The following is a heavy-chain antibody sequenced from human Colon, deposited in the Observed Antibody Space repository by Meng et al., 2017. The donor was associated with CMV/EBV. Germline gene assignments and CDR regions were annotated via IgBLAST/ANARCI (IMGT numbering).Heavy chain of an antibody. CDR2: ISSRSTYI. Sequence: GESLKISCATSGFTFTDYSLNWVRQAPGKGLEWVSSISSRSTYISYADSVKGRFTISRDNSRNMVYLQMNSLRAEDTAVYYCGKQLAAAGLCIDYWGQGTLVTVS. J-gene: IGHJ4*02. CDR1: GFTFTDYS. V-gene: IGHV3-21*04. CDR3: GKQLAAAGLCIDY. D-gene: IGHD6-13*01.